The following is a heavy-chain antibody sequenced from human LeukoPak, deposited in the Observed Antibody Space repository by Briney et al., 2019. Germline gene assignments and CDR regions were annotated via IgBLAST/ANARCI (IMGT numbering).Heavy chain of an antibody. V-gene: IGHV3-7*01. CDR1: GFTFSSYW. J-gene: IGHJ4*02. D-gene: IGHD6-6*01. CDR3: ARSRPSPFDYFDY. Sequence: GGSLRLSCAASGFTFSSYWMSWVRQAPGKGLEWVANIKQDGSEKYYVDSVKGRFTISRDNAKNSLYLQMNSLRAEDTAVYYCARSRPSPFDYFDYWGQGTLVTVSS. CDR2: IKQDGSEK.